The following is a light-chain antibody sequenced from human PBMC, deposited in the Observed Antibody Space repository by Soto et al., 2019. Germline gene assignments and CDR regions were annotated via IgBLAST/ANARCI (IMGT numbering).Light chain of an antibody. CDR1: QTISDNH. CDR2: GAS. Sequence: DIVLTQSPGTLSLSPGERATLSCSASQTISDNHLAWYQQKPGQSPRLLISGASVRAPGVPDRFSGSGSETDFTLTISRLEPEDFGFYYCQQYGSSPEISFGPGTKVDIK. CDR3: QQYGSSPEIS. V-gene: IGKV3-20*01. J-gene: IGKJ3*01.